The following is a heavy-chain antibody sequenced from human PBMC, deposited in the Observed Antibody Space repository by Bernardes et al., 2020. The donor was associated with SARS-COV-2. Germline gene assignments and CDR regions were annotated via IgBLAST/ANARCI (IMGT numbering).Heavy chain of an antibody. CDR2: IYYSGST. D-gene: IGHD3-3*01. Sequence: SETLSLTCTVSGGSISSYYWSWIRQPPGKGLEWIGYIYYSGSTKYNPSLKSRVTISVDTSKNQFSLKLSSVTAADTAVYYCARQDIGAIFGVVITPAGMDVWGQGTTVTVSS. V-gene: IGHV4-59*08. CDR1: GGSISSYY. CDR3: ARQDIGAIFGVVITPAGMDV. J-gene: IGHJ6*02.